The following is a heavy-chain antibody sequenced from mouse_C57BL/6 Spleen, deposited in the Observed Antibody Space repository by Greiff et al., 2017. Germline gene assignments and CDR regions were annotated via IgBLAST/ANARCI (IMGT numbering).Heavy chain of an antibody. J-gene: IGHJ1*03. CDR2: IYPGDGDT. CDR3: ARSGFGNRYFDV. CDR1: GYAFSSSW. Sequence: QVQLQQSGPELVKPGASVKISCKASGYAFSSSWMNWVKQRPGKGLEWIGRIYPGDGDTNYNGKFKGKATLTADKSSSTAYMQLSSLTSEYSAVYFCARSGFGNRYFDVWGTGTTVTVSS. V-gene: IGHV1-82*01. D-gene: IGHD2-1*01.